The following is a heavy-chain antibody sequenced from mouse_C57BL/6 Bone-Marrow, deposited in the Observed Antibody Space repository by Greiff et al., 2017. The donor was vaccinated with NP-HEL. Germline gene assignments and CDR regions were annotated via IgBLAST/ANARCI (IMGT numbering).Heavy chain of an antibody. D-gene: IGHD2-3*01. J-gene: IGHJ3*01. CDR3: ARQRDDGYYLFAY. Sequence: EVLLVESGGGLVQPGGSLKLSCAASGFTFSDYGMAWVRQAPRKGPEWVAFFSNLAYSIYSADTVTGRFPIPRENAKNTLYRKMSSLRSEDTAMYYCARQRDDGYYLFAYWGQGTLVTVSA. CDR2: FSNLAYSI. V-gene: IGHV5-15*01. CDR1: GFTFSDYG.